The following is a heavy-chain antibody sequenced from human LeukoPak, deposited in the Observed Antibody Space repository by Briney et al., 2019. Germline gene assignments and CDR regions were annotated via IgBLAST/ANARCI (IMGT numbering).Heavy chain of an antibody. D-gene: IGHD6-13*01. CDR2: INPNSGGT. J-gene: IGHJ5*02. V-gene: IGHV1-2*02. CDR1: GDTFTGYY. CDR3: ARERIAAAGTFDP. Sequence: ASVKVSCKASGDTFTGYYMHWVRQAPGQGLEWMGWINPNSGGTNYAQKFQGRVTMTRDTSISTAYMELSRLRSDDTAVYYCARERIAAAGTFDPWGQGTLVTVSS.